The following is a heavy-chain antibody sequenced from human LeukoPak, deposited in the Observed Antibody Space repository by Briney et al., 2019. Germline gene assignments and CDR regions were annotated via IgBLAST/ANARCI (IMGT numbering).Heavy chain of an antibody. Sequence: PGGSLRLSCAASGFTFSSYAMSWVRQAPGKGLEWVSAISGSGGSTYYADSVKGRFTISRDNSKNTLYLQMNSLRAEDTAVYYCAHLYYYDSSGYQRGYVVPFDIWGQGTMVTVSS. J-gene: IGHJ3*02. CDR2: ISGSGGST. CDR1: GFTFSSYA. V-gene: IGHV3-23*01. CDR3: AHLYYYDSSGYQRGYVVPFDI. D-gene: IGHD3-22*01.